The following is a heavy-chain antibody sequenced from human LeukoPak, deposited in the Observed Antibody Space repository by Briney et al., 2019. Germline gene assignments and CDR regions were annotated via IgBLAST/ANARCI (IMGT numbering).Heavy chain of an antibody. CDR1: GFTFSSYA. V-gene: IGHV3-23*01. J-gene: IGHJ4*02. Sequence: PGGSLRLSCAASGFTFSSYAMSWVRQAPGTGLEWVPSMSASGGSTYYADSVKGRFTVSRDNSKNTLYLQMNSLRAEDTAVYYCAKDSAEQQLVRDFDYWGQGTLVTVSS. CDR2: MSASGGST. D-gene: IGHD6-13*01. CDR3: AKDSAEQQLVRDFDY.